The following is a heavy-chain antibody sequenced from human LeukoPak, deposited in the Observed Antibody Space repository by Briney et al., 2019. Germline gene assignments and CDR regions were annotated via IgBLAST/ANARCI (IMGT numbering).Heavy chain of an antibody. Sequence: PGGSLRLSCAASGXTFSDYYLSWIRQAPGKGLESVSYFSSSSYTNCADSVKGRFTISRDNAKNSLYLQMNSLRAEDTAVYYCARGEGIVGATFDYWGQGTLVTVSS. CDR1: GXTFSDYY. CDR3: ARGEGIVGATFDY. D-gene: IGHD1-26*01. V-gene: IGHV3-11*05. J-gene: IGHJ4*02. CDR2: FSSSSYT.